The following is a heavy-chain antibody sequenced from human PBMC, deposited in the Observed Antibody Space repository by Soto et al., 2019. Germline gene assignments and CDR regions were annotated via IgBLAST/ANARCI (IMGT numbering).Heavy chain of an antibody. CDR1: GGSISSGDYY. V-gene: IGHV4-30-4*01. Sequence: PSETLSLTCTVSGGSISSGDYYWSWIRQPPGKGLEWIGYIYYSGSTYYNPSLKSRVTISVDTSKNQFSLKLSSVTAADTAVYYCARSSINNWFDPWGQGTLVTVSS. D-gene: IGHD2-21*01. J-gene: IGHJ5*02. CDR2: IYYSGST. CDR3: ARSSINNWFDP.